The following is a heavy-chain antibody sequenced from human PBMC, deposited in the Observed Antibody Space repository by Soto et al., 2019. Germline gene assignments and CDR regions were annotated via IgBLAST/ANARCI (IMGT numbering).Heavy chain of an antibody. D-gene: IGHD3-22*01. Sequence: TLSLTCAVSGGSIRSNNWWSWVRQPPGKGLEWIGEIFHSGSTNYNPSLKTRVTISVDKSKNQFSLKLSSVTAADTAVYYCARVNGYSAFDIWGQGTMVTVSS. J-gene: IGHJ3*02. CDR1: GGSIRSNNW. CDR2: IFHSGST. V-gene: IGHV4-4*02. CDR3: ARVNGYSAFDI.